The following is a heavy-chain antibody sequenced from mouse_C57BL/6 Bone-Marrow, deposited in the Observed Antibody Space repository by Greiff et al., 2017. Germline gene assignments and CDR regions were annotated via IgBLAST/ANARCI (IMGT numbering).Heavy chain of an antibody. CDR3: ASLYYGYDRYYFDY. CDR2: ISDGGSYT. J-gene: IGHJ2*01. D-gene: IGHD2-2*01. CDR1: GFTFSSYA. Sequence: DVHLVESGGGLVKPGGPLKLSCAASGFTFSSYAMSWVRQTPEKRLEWVATISDGGSYTYYPDNVKGRFTISRDNAKNNLYLQMSHLKSEDTAMYYCASLYYGYDRYYFDYWGQGTTLTVSS. V-gene: IGHV5-4*01.